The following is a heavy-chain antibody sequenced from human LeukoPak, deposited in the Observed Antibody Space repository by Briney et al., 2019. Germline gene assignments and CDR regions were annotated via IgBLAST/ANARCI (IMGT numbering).Heavy chain of an antibody. CDR2: IIPILGIA. V-gene: IGHV1-69*04. Sequence: SVKVSCKASGGTFSSYAISWVRQAPGQGLEWVGRIIPILGIANYAQKFQGRVTITTDESTSTAYMELSSLRSEDTAVYYCARGGLAVAGTLDYWGQGTLVTVSS. J-gene: IGHJ4*02. CDR3: ARGGLAVAGTLDY. CDR1: GGTFSSYA. D-gene: IGHD6-19*01.